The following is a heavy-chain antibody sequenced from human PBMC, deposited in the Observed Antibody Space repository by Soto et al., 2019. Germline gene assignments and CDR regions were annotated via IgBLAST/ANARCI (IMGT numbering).Heavy chain of an antibody. CDR2: IYYSGST. V-gene: IGHV4-61*08. Sequence: PSETLSLTCAVSGGSISSGGYSWSWIRQPPGKGLEWIGYIYYSGSTNYNPSLKSRVTISVDTSKNQFSLKLSSVTAADTAVYYCASGNGGLAYCGGDCIALYYYYYGMDVWGQGTTVTVSS. D-gene: IGHD2-21*02. J-gene: IGHJ6*02. CDR3: ASGNGGLAYCGGDCIALYYYYYGMDV. CDR1: GGSISSGGYS.